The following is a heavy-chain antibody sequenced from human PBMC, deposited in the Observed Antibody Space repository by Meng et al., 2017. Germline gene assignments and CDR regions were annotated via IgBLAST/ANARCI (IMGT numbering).Heavy chain of an antibody. Sequence: RVRVGGGVKKLGATVKVSCKASGYTFTGYYMHWVRQAPGQGLEWMGRINPNSGGTNYAQKFQGRVTMTRDTSISTAYMELSRLRSDDTAVYYCARSERYVLGFNYWGQGTLVTVSS. D-gene: IGHD3-16*01. CDR1: GYTFTGYY. J-gene: IGHJ4*02. CDR2: INPNSGGT. V-gene: IGHV1-2*06. CDR3: ARSERYVLGFNY.